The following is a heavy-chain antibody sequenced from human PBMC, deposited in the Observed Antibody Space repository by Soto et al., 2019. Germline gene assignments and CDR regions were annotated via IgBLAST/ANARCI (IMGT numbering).Heavy chain of an antibody. CDR1: GFTFSSYA. Sequence: EVQLLESGGGLVQPGGSLRLSCAASGFTFSSYAMSWVRQAPGKGLEWVSAISGSGGSTYYADSVKGRFTISRDNSKNTSDLQMNSLRAEDTALYYCSKGPGRIVVVVAATFDWSFDYWGQGTLVTVSS. V-gene: IGHV3-23*01. J-gene: IGHJ4*02. D-gene: IGHD2-15*01. CDR3: SKGPGRIVVVVAATFDWSFDY. CDR2: ISGSGGST.